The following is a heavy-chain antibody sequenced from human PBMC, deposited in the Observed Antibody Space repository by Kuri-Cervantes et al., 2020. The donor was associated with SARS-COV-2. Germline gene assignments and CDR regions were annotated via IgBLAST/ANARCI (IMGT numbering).Heavy chain of an antibody. CDR3: ARVAGEGPIYYYYMDV. CDR2: IGPSGTTK. J-gene: IGHJ6*03. CDR1: GFTFSSYS. Sequence: GGSLSLSCAASGFTFSSYSMNWVRQAPGKGLEWVSNIGPSGTTKYYADSVKGRFTVSRDSDKNSMYLQMNSLRGEDTAVYYCARVAGEGPIYYYYMDVWGKGTTVTVSS. V-gene: IGHV3-48*01. D-gene: IGHD2-21*01.